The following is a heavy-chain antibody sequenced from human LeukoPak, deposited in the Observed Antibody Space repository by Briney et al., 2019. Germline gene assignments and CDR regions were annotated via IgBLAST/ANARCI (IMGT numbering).Heavy chain of an antibody. D-gene: IGHD3-3*02. V-gene: IGHV3-30-3*01. J-gene: IGHJ3*02. CDR3: ARDRSIFGVVNYAFDI. Sequence: PGGSLRLSCAASGFTFSSYAMHWVRQAPGKGLEWVAVISYDGSNKYYADSVKGRFTISRDNSKNTLYLQMNSLRAEDTAVYYCARDRSIFGVVNYAFDIWGQGTTVTVSS. CDR1: GFTFSSYA. CDR2: ISYDGSNK.